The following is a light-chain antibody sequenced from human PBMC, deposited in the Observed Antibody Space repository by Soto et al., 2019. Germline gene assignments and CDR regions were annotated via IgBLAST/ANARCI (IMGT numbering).Light chain of an antibody. J-gene: IGLJ2*01. CDR2: EVS. CDR1: SSDVGGYNY. Sequence: QSALTQPASVSGSPGQSITISCTGTSSDVGGYNYVSWYQQHPGKAPKLMIYEVSNRPSGVSNRFSGSKSGNTASLTISGLQAEDEADYYCSSYTSSSTLVFGGGTHXTV. V-gene: IGLV2-14*01. CDR3: SSYTSSSTLV.